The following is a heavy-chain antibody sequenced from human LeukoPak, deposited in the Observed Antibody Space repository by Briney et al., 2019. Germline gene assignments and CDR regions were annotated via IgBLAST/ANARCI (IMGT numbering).Heavy chain of an antibody. Sequence: SETLSLTCAASGVSFSGYYWSWIRQSPGKGLEWIGDIHHSGTTNYNPSLKSRVTISIDTSKDQFSLKLSSVTAADTAVYYCASDYYGSGSFSYFDYWGQGTLVTVSS. D-gene: IGHD3-10*01. V-gene: IGHV4-34*01. J-gene: IGHJ4*02. CDR1: GVSFSGYY. CDR2: IHHSGTT. CDR3: ASDYYGSGSFSYFDY.